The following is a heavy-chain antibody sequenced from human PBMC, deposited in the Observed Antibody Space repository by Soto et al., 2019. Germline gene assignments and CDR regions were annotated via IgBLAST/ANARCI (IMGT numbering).Heavy chain of an antibody. CDR3: ACYYNDSSGYYYVRGVH. J-gene: IGHJ4*02. D-gene: IGHD3-22*01. Sequence: SETLSLTCTVSGGSISSSSYYWGWVRQPPGKGLEWIGSISYSGSTYYNTSLKSRVTISVDTSKNQFSLKLSSVTAADTAVYNCACYYNDSSGYYYVRGVHWGQGTLVTVSS. V-gene: IGHV4-39*01. CDR2: ISYSGST. CDR1: GGSISSSSYY.